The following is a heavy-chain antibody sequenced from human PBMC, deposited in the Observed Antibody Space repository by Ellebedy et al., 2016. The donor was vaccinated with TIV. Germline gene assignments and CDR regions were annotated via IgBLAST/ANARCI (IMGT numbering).Heavy chain of an antibody. CDR1: RYTFTGYY. D-gene: IGHD3-16*01. CDR3: ARDQGGAAFDP. V-gene: IGHV1-2*02. J-gene: IGHJ5*02. Sequence: ASVKVSXKASRYTFTGYYMHWVRQAPEQGLEWMGWINPNSGGTNYAQKFQGRVTMTRDTSISTAYMELSRLRSDDTAVYYCARDQGGAAFDPWGQGTLVTVSS. CDR2: INPNSGGT.